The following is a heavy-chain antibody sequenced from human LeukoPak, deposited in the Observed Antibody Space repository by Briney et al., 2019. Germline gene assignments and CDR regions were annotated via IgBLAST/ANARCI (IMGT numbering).Heavy chain of an antibody. CDR2: INHSGGT. D-gene: IGHD5-24*01. CDR3: ARGGPKRFKNWFDP. Sequence: SETLSLTCAVYGGSFSGYYWSWIRQPPGKGLEWIGEINHSGGTNYNPSLKSRVTISVDTSKNQFSLKLSSVTAADTAVYYCARGGPKRFKNWFDPWGQGTLVTVSS. J-gene: IGHJ5*02. V-gene: IGHV4-34*01. CDR1: GGSFSGYY.